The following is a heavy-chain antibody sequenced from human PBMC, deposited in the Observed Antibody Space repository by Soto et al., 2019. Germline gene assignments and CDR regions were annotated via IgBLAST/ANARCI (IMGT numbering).Heavy chain of an antibody. J-gene: IGHJ6*02. CDR3: ARGYSSSWRGYGMDV. Sequence: VQLVESGGGLVQPGGSLRLSCAASGFTVSSNYMSGVSQAPGKGLEWVSVMYSGGSTYYADSVKARFTISRHNSKNTLYLQMNSRRAEDTAVYYCARGYSSSWRGYGMDVWGQGTTVTVSS. V-gene: IGHV3-53*04. CDR1: GFTVSSNY. D-gene: IGHD6-13*01. CDR2: MYSGGST.